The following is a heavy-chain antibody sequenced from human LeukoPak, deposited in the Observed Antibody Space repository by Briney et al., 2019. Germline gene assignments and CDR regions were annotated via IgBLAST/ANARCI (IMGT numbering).Heavy chain of an antibody. Sequence: ASVKVSCKASGYTFTSYALHWVRQAPGQRLEWMGWINAGNGNTKYSQKFQGRVTITRDTSASTAYMELSSLRSEDTAVYYCARYAGAAGIDYWGQGTLVTVSS. CDR1: GYTFTSYA. CDR3: ARYAGAAGIDY. V-gene: IGHV1-3*01. J-gene: IGHJ4*02. CDR2: INAGNGNT. D-gene: IGHD6-13*01.